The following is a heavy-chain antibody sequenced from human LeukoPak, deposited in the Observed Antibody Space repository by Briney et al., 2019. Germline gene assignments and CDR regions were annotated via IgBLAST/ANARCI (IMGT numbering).Heavy chain of an antibody. CDR1: GGTFSSYA. Sequence: SVKVSCKASGGTFSSYAISWVRQAPGQGLEWMGGIIPIFGTANYAQKFQGRVTITTDESTSTAYMELSSLRSEDTAVYYCATGIWSGSDAFDIWGQGTMVTVSS. V-gene: IGHV1-69*05. J-gene: IGHJ3*02. CDR3: ATGIWSGSDAFDI. CDR2: IIPIFGTA. D-gene: IGHD3-3*01.